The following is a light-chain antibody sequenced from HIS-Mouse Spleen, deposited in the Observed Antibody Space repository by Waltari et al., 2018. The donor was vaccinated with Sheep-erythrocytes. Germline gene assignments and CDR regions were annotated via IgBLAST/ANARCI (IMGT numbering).Light chain of an antibody. CDR3: QVWDSSSDHPV. CDR2: DDG. Sequence: SYVLTQPPSVSVAPGQTARITCGGNNIGSKSVHWYQQKPGQAPVLVVYDDGDRPSGIPGRFSGSNSGNTATLTISRGEAGDEADYYCQVWDSSSDHPVFGGGTKLTVL. J-gene: IGLJ2*01. CDR1: NIGSKS. V-gene: IGLV3-21*02.